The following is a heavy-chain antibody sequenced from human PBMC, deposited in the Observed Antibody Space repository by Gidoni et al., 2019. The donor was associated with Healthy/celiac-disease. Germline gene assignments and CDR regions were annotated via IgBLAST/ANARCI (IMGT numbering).Heavy chain of an antibody. D-gene: IGHD6-13*01. CDR1: GFTVSSNY. CDR2: IYSGGST. CDR3: AMFIAAADYYFDY. Sequence: EVQLVESGGGLVQPGGSLRLSCSASGFTVSSNYMSWVRQAPGKGLEWVSVIYSGGSTYYADSVKGRFTISRHNSKNTLYLQMNSLRAEDTAVYYCAMFIAAADYYFDYWGQGTLVTVSS. J-gene: IGHJ4*02. V-gene: IGHV3-53*04.